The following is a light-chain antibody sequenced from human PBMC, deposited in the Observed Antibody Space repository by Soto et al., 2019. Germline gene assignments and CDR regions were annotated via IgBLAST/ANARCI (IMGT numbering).Light chain of an antibody. Sequence: DIVMTQSPVSLPVTPGEPASISCRSSQSLLHSNGYTCLDWYLQKPGQSPQLLISLGSNRASGVPDRFSGSGSGTDFTLKISRVEAEDVGVYYCMQGLQTPRVTFGQGTRLEIK. CDR1: QSLLHSNGYTC. V-gene: IGKV2-28*01. CDR3: MQGLQTPRVT. CDR2: LGS. J-gene: IGKJ5*01.